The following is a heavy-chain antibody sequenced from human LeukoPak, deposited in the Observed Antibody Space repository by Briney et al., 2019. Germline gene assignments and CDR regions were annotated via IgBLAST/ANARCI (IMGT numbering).Heavy chain of an antibody. CDR2: ISSSGSTI. V-gene: IGHV3-48*03. D-gene: IGHD3/OR15-3a*01. CDR3: ARQTGSGLFILP. Sequence: GGSLRLSCAASGFTFSSYEMNWVRQAPGKGLEWVSYISSSGSTIYYADSVKGRFTISRDNAKNSLYLQMNSLTAEDTAVYYCARQTGSGLFILPGGQGTLVTVSS. J-gene: IGHJ4*02. CDR1: GFTFSSYE.